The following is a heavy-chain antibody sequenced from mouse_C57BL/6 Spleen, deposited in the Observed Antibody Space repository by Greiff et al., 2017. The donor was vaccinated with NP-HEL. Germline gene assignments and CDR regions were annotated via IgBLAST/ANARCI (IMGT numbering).Heavy chain of an antibody. V-gene: IGHV1-64*01. CDR1: GYTFTSYW. CDR3: ARWGHYYGSSYDFDY. D-gene: IGHD1-1*01. Sequence: QVQLQQPGAELVKPGASVKLSCKASGYTFTSYWMHWVKQRPGQGLEWIGMIHPNSGSTNYNEKFKSKATLTVDKSSSTAYMQLSSLTSEDSAVYYCARWGHYYGSSYDFDYWGQGTTLTVSS. J-gene: IGHJ2*01. CDR2: IHPNSGST.